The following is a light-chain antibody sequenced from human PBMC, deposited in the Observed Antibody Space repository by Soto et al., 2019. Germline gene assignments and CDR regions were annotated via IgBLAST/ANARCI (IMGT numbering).Light chain of an antibody. CDR3: CTYAGSRV. Sequence: QSALTQPASVSGSPGQSITISCTGTSSDFGSYNLVSWYQQHPGKAPKLMIYEGSKRPSGVSNRFSGSKSGNTASLTISGLQDEDEADYYCCTYAGSRVFGGGTKLTVL. J-gene: IGLJ3*02. CDR1: SSDFGSYNL. V-gene: IGLV2-23*01. CDR2: EGS.